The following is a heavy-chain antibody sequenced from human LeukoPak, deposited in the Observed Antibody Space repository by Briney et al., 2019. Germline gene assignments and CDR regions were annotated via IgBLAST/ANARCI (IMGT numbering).Heavy chain of an antibody. Sequence: GGSLRLSCAASGFTFSSYAMHWVRQAPGKGLEWVAVISYDGSNKYYADSVKGRFTISRDSSKNTLYLQMNSLRAEDTAVYYCARDPYGTYFDYWGQGTLVTVSS. CDR1: GFTFSSYA. V-gene: IGHV3-30-3*01. J-gene: IGHJ4*02. CDR3: ARDPYGTYFDY. CDR2: ISYDGSNK. D-gene: IGHD4-17*01.